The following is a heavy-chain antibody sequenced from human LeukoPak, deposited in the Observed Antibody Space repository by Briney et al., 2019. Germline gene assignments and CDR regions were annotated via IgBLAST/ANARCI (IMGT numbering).Heavy chain of an antibody. CDR3: AKARMGSSLFDY. D-gene: IGHD6-13*01. CDR1: GFTFSIYA. Sequence: GGSLRLSCAASGFTFSIYAMTWVRQARGKGRECVSSYSDSGTNTYYADSVKDRFTISRDNSQNTLYLQMNSLRAEETAVYYCAKARMGSSLFDYWGQGTLVTVSS. CDR2: YSDSGTNT. V-gene: IGHV3-23*01. J-gene: IGHJ4*02.